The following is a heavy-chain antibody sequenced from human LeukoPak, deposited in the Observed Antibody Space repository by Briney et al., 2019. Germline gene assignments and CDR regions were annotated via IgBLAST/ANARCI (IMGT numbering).Heavy chain of an antibody. D-gene: IGHD3-10*01. CDR3: ARVYGSGSYPRIDY. CDR1: GFTFDDYG. CDR2: INWNGGST. V-gene: IGHV3-20*04. J-gene: IGHJ4*02. Sequence: GGSLRLSCAASGFTFDDYGMSWVRQAPGKGLEWVSDINWNGGSTGYADSVKGRFTISRDNAKNSLYLQMNSLRAEDTALYYCARVYGSGSYPRIDYWGQGTLVTVSS.